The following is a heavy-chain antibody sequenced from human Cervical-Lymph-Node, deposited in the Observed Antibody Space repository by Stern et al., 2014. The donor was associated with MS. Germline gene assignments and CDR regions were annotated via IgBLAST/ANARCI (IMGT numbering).Heavy chain of an antibody. CDR3: ARLARWFGELLYLDY. J-gene: IGHJ4*02. V-gene: IGHV5-51*01. CDR1: GYSFTSYW. CDR2: IYPGDSDT. D-gene: IGHD3-10*01. Sequence: VQLVQSGAEVKKPGESLKISCKGSGYSFTSYWIGWVRQMPGKGLEWMGVIYPGDSDTRYSPSFQGQVTISADKSISTAYLQWSSLKASDTAMYYCARLARWFGELLYLDYWGQGTLVTVSS.